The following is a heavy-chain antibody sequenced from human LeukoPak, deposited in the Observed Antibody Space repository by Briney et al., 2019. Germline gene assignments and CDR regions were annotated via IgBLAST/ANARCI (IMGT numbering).Heavy chain of an antibody. CDR2: IIPIFGTA. J-gene: IGHJ3*02. V-gene: IGHV1-69*13. CDR3: ARGYCSSTSCSPDAFDI. D-gene: IGHD2-2*01. CDR1: GGTFSSYA. Sequence: GASVKVSCKASGGTFSSYAISWVRQAPGQGLEWMGGIIPIFGTANYAQKFQGRVTITADESTSTAYMELSSLRSEDTAVYYCARGYCSSTSCSPDAFDIWGQGTMVTVSS.